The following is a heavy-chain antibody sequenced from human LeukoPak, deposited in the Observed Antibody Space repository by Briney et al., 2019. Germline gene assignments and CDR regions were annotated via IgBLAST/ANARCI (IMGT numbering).Heavy chain of an antibody. Sequence: SETLSLTCTVSGGSISSYFWSWIRQPPGKGLEWIGYIYYSGSTNSNPSLKSRVTISVDTSKNQFSLKLSSVTAADTAVYYCARGLSLVTPADYWGQGTLVTVSS. J-gene: IGHJ4*02. CDR2: IYYSGST. CDR3: ARGLSLVTPADY. D-gene: IGHD4-23*01. CDR1: GGSISSYF. V-gene: IGHV4-59*01.